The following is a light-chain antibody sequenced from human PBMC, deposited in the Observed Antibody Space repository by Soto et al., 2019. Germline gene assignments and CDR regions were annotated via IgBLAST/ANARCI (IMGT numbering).Light chain of an antibody. CDR3: HHYHFSPWT. CDR2: STS. V-gene: IGKV3-20*01. J-gene: IGKJ1*01. Sequence: EFVLTQSPGTLSLSPGERATLSCRASQTVSTSHLAWYQQTPGQPPRLLIQSTSTRDAGIPDRFSGGVSGADFTLSITVREHEDFAMYYCHHYHFSPWTFGQGTKVDVK. CDR1: QTVSTSH.